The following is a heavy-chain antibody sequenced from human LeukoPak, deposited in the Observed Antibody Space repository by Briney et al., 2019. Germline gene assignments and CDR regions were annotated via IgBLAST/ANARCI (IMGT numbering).Heavy chain of an antibody. Sequence: GGSLRLSCAASGFTFSSYAMSWVRQAPGKGLEWVSYISTSSSTIYYADSVKGRFTISRDKAKNSLYLQMNSLRDEDTAVYYCARASSVFGVVQFDYWGQRTLVTVSS. D-gene: IGHD3-3*01. V-gene: IGHV3-48*02. CDR2: ISTSSSTI. J-gene: IGHJ4*02. CDR3: ARASSVFGVVQFDY. CDR1: GFTFSSYA.